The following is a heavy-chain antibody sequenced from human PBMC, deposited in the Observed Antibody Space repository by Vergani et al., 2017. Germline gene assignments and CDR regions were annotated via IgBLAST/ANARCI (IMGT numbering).Heavy chain of an antibody. CDR3: ASSGDRRFGDSGMDV. Sequence: QVQLQESGPGLVKPPGTLSLTCAVSGGSISSSNWWSWVRQPPGKGLEWIGEIYHSGSTNYNPSLKSRVTISVDTSKNQFSLKLSSVTAADTAVYYCASSGDRRFGDSGMDVWGQGTTVTVSS. CDR1: GGSISSSNW. D-gene: IGHD3-10*01. V-gene: IGHV4-4*03. J-gene: IGHJ6*02. CDR2: IYHSGST.